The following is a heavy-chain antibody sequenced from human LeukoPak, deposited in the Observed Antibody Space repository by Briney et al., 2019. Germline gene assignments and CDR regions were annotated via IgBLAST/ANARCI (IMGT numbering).Heavy chain of an antibody. J-gene: IGHJ4*02. CDR1: GGSISSGGYY. D-gene: IGHD2-2*01. CDR2: IYTSGST. Sequence: PSETLSPTCTVSGGSISSGGYYWSWIRQPAGRGLEWIGRIYTSGSTNYNPSLKSRLTISLDTSKNQFSLKLSSVTAADTAVYYCAREDARSVPTAISPLDYWGQGTLVTVSS. CDR3: AREDARSVPTAISPLDY. V-gene: IGHV4-61*02.